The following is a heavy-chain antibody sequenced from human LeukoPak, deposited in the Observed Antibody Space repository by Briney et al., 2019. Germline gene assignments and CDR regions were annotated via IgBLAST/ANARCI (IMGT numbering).Heavy chain of an antibody. V-gene: IGHV3-23*01. CDR3: AREDSSSSDGYYFDY. CDR1: GFTFSNFA. CDR2: ISGSGGST. J-gene: IGHJ4*02. Sequence: GGSLRLSCAASGFTFSNFAMSWVRQAPGKGLEWVSDISGSGGSTYYADSVKGRFTISRDNSKNTLYLQMNSLRAEDTAVYYCAREDSSSSDGYYFDYWGQGTLVTVSS. D-gene: IGHD6-6*01.